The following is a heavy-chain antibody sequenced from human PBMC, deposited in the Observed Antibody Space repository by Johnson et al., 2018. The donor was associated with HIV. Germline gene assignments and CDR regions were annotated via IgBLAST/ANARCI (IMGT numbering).Heavy chain of an antibody. CDR1: GFSVSNNY. CDR3: GGDQGWGDAFDI. V-gene: IGHV3-66*01. CDR2: IYSGGTT. Sequence: VQLVESGGGLVQPGGSLRLSCGASGFSVSNNYMSWVRQAPGKGLEWVAGIYSGGTTYYADSVKGRFTISRDTSKNTLYRQMNSQRAEDTAVYYCGGDQGWGDAFDIWGQGTMVIVSS. J-gene: IGHJ3*02. D-gene: IGHD3-16*01.